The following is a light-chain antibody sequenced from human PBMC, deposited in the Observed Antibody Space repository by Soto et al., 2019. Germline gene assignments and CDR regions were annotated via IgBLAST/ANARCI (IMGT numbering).Light chain of an antibody. Sequence: DIPMTQSPSTLSASVGDRVTITCRASQSISSWLAWYQQKPGKAPKLLIYDASSLESGVPSRFSGSGSGTEFTLTISSLQPDDFATYYCQQYNSYSHYTFGQGTKLEIK. CDR2: DAS. CDR3: QQYNSYSHYT. CDR1: QSISSW. V-gene: IGKV1-5*01. J-gene: IGKJ2*01.